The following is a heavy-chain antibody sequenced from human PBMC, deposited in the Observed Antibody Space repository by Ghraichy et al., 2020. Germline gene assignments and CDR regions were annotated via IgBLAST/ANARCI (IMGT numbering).Heavy chain of an antibody. CDR3: ARANYDFCSASNYYYGMDV. Sequence: GESLNTSCAASGFTFSNYSMNWVRQAPGKGLEWISYINFTGSTTYYADSVKGRFSISRDNAKNSLYLQMNSLRDEDAAVYYCARANYDFCSASNYYYGMDVWGQGTTVTVSS. J-gene: IGHJ6*02. CDR1: GFTFSNYS. V-gene: IGHV3-48*02. CDR2: INFTGSTT. D-gene: IGHD3-3*01.